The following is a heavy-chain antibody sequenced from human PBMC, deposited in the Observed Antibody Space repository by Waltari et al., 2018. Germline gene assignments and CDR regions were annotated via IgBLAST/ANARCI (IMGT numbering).Heavy chain of an antibody. V-gene: IGHV1-69*12. CDR2: IIPIFGTA. D-gene: IGHD3-3*01. Sequence: QVQLVQSGAEVKKPGSSVKVSCKASGGTFSSYAISWVRQAPGQGLEWMGGIIPIFGTANYAQKFQGRVTITADESTSTAYMELSSLRSEDTAVYYCARGLGDYDFWSGYWYFDYWGQGTLVTVSS. CDR1: GGTFSSYA. J-gene: IGHJ4*02. CDR3: ARGLGDYDFWSGYWYFDY.